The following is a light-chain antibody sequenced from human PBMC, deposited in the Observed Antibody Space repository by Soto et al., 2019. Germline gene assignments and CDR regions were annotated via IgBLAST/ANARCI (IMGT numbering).Light chain of an antibody. CDR1: SSNIGAGYD. Sequence: QSVLTQPPSVSGAPGPRVTISCTGSSSNIGAGYDVHWYQQLPGTAPKLLIYGNSNRPSGVPDRLSGSKSGTSASLAITGLQAEDEADYYCQSYDSSLSGWVFGGGTKVTVL. CDR2: GNS. CDR3: QSYDSSLSGWV. J-gene: IGLJ3*02. V-gene: IGLV1-40*01.